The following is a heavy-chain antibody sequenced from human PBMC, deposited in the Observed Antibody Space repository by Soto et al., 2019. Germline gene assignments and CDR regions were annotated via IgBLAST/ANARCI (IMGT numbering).Heavy chain of an antibody. Sequence: EVQLVETGGDLVQSGGSLRLSCAASGFAVSTSYMMWVRQAPGKGLECISVTYTEGSTDYADSVKGRFTISRDDARNTLYLHMNSLRVEDTAIYYCARDPPTTSDYALDVWGQGTTVIVSS. V-gene: IGHV3-53*02. D-gene: IGHD1-1*01. CDR2: TYTEGST. CDR1: GFAVSTSY. J-gene: IGHJ6*02. CDR3: ARDPPTTSDYALDV.